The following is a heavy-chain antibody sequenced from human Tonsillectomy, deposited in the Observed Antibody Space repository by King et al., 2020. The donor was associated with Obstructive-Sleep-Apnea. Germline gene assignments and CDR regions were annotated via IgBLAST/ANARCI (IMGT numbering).Heavy chain of an antibody. J-gene: IGHJ1*01. D-gene: IGHD1-20*01. Sequence: VQLVESGGGLVQPGRSLRLSCAASGFTFDDYAMYWVRQGPGKGLEWVSSISGDSAITAYADSVKGRFTISRDNAKNSLFLQMSSLRVEDTGLYYCANDRIPAPHAQYFYHWGQGTLVTVSS. CDR2: ISGDSAIT. CDR1: GFTFDDYA. CDR3: ANDRIPAPHAQYFYH. V-gene: IGHV3-9*01.